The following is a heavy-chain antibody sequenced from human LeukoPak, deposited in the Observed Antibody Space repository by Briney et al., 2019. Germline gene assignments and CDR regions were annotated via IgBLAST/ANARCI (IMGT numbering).Heavy chain of an antibody. CDR2: IWYDGSNK. CDR1: GFTFSNYE. CDR3: GRDDYGGRLDI. D-gene: IGHD4-23*01. Sequence: PGRSLRLSCAVSGFTFSNYEMHWVRQAPGKGLEWVAVIWYDGSNKYYADSVKGRFTISRDNSKNTLYLQMNSLRAEDTAVYYCGRDDYGGRLDIWGQGTVVTVSS. J-gene: IGHJ3*02. V-gene: IGHV3-33*01.